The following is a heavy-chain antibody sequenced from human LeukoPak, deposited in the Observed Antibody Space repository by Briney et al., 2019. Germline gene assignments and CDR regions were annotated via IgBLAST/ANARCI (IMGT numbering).Heavy chain of an antibody. CDR2: ISTYNGNT. J-gene: IGHJ4*02. D-gene: IGHD2-2*01. CDR3: ARDLEHCRNIICSNSAY. Sequence: ASVKVSCEGSGYNFDRYGVNWVRQAPGQGLEWVGWISTYNGNTFYAQKFEGRVTMTTDTSTNTVYMDLRSLRSDDTAVYYCARDLEHCRNIICSNSAYWGQGTLVTVSS. V-gene: IGHV1-18*04. CDR1: GYNFDRYG.